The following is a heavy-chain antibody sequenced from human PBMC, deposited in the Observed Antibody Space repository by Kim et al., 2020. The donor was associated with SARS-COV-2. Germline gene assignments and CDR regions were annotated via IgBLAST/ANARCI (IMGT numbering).Heavy chain of an antibody. CDR1: GGSISSSSYY. CDR2: IYYSGST. D-gene: IGHD3-9*01. Sequence: SETLSLTCTVSGGSISSSSYYWGWMRQPPGKGLEWIGSIYYSGSTYYNPSLKSRVTISVDTSKNQFSLKLSSVTAADTAVYYCARHEYYDILIGWFDPWGQGTLVTVSS. V-gene: IGHV4-39*01. J-gene: IGHJ5*02. CDR3: ARHEYYDILIGWFDP.